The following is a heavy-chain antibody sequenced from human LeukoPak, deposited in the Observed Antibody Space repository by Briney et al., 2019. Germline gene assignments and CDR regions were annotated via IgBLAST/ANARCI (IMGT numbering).Heavy chain of an antibody. CDR1: GGSISSYY. J-gene: IGHJ6*02. Sequence: PSETLSLTCTVSGGSISSYYWSWIRQPAGKGLEWIGRIYTCGSTNYNPSLKSRVTMSVDTSKNQFSLKLSSVTAADTAVYYCARETYYYGSGSYYNFYYYYYGMDVWGQGTTVTVSS. CDR3: ARETYYYGSGSYYNFYYYYYGMDV. CDR2: IYTCGST. D-gene: IGHD3-10*01. V-gene: IGHV4-4*07.